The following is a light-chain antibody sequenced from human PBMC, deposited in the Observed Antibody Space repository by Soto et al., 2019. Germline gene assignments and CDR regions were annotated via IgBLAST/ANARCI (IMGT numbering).Light chain of an antibody. CDR1: QSVSSTY. CDR3: HQYDNAPFT. Sequence: EIVLTQSPGTLSLSPGERATLSCRASQSVSSTYLAWYQQKPGQAPRLLIYDASRRATGIPDRFSGSGSGTDFTLTISRLEPEDFAVYYCHQYDNAPFTFGPGTRVGIK. V-gene: IGKV3-20*01. J-gene: IGKJ3*01. CDR2: DAS.